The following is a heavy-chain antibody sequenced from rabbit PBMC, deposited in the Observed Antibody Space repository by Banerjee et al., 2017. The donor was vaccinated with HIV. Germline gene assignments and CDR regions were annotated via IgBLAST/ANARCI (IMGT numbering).Heavy chain of an antibody. CDR2: IAGGSGVT. CDR1: GFTLSSYW. Sequence: QSLEESGGDLVKPGASLTLTCTASGFTLSSYWPCWVRQAPGKGLEWIACIAGGSGVTYYASWAKGRFTISKTSSTTVTLQMTSLTAADTAIHFCARSYDGNYADYGMDLWGQGTLVTVS. V-gene: IGHV1S40*01. J-gene: IGHJ6*01. D-gene: IGHD4-2*01. CDR3: ARSYDGNYADYGMDL.